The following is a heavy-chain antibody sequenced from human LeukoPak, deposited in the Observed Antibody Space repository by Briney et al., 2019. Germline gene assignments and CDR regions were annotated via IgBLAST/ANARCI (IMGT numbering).Heavy chain of an antibody. CDR3: ARQLEMAIIADYFDY. CDR1: GYSINNGFY. CDR2: IHYSGNT. J-gene: IGHJ4*02. V-gene: IGHV4-38-2*02. D-gene: IGHD5-24*01. Sequence: PSETLSLTCTVSGYSINNGFYWGWIRQPPGKGLEWIGTIHYSGNTDYNPSLKSRVTISGDTSKNQFSLKLSSVTAADTAVYYCARQLEMAIIADYFDYWGQGTLVTVSS.